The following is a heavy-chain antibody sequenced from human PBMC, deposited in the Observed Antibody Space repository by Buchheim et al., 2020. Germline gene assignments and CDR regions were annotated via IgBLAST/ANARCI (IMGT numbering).Heavy chain of an antibody. CDR2: IKEDGSEK. J-gene: IGHJ4*02. D-gene: IGHD2-15*01. V-gene: IGHV3-7*01. Sequence: EVQLVESGGGLVQPGGSLRLSCAAFGFSFSNYWMSWVRQVPGKGLEWVANIKEDGSEKYYVDSVKGRFIISRDNAQTSLSLQMNSLRAEDTAVYYCGRGGSAGSVDYWGQ. CDR1: GFSFSNYW. CDR3: GRGGSAGSVDY.